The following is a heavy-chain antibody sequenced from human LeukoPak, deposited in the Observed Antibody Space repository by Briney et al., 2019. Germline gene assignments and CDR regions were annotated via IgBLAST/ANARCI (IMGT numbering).Heavy chain of an antibody. CDR2: IYYSGST. CDR1: GGSISSGGYY. D-gene: IGHD3-10*01. V-gene: IGHV4-31*03. J-gene: IGHJ5*02. Sequence: SETLCLTCTVSGGSISSGGYYWSWIRQHPGKGLEWIGYIYYSGSTYYNPSLKSRVTISVDRSKNQFSLKLSSVTAADTAVYYCARDYYGSGSYHWFDPWGQGTLVTVSS. CDR3: ARDYYGSGSYHWFDP.